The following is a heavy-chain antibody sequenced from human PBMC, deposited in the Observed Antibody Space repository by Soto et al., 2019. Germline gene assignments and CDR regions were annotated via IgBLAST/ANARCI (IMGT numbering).Heavy chain of an antibody. D-gene: IGHD4-17*01. CDR2: ISGSGGST. Sequence: EVQLLDSGGGLVQHGGSLRLSCAASGFTFSSYAMSWVRQAPGKGLEWVSAISGSGGSTYYADSVKGRFTISRDNSKNTLYLQMNSLRAEDTAVYYYAKDRARDYGGKLGDYWGQGTLVTVSS. CDR3: AKDRARDYGGKLGDY. J-gene: IGHJ4*02. V-gene: IGHV3-23*01. CDR1: GFTFSSYA.